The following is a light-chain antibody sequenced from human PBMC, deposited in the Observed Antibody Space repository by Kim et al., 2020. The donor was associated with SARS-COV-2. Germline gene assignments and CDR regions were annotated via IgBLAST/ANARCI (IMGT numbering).Light chain of an antibody. J-gene: IGLJ1*01. Sequence: QAVVTQEPSMTVSPGGTVTLTCGSSTGAVTSGHYTYWFQQKPGQAPRTLIYDTTHKHSWTPARFSGSLLGGKAALTLSGAQPEDAAEYYCLISYSGAYVFGTGTKVTVL. CDR3: LISYSGAYV. V-gene: IGLV7-46*01. CDR2: DTT. CDR1: TGAVTSGHY.